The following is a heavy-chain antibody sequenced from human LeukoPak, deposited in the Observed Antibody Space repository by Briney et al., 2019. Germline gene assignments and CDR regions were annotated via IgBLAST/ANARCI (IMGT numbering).Heavy chain of an antibody. D-gene: IGHD3-9*01. Sequence: GGSLRLSCAASGFTFSSYAIHWVRQAPGKGPEWVAVISYDGRDKHHADSVKGRFTISRDNSKNTLYLQLSSLRPEDTAVYYCAKARVTTGYYMQVDYWGQGTLVTVSS. CDR1: GFTFSSYA. J-gene: IGHJ4*02. CDR3: AKARVTTGYYMQVDY. V-gene: IGHV3-30*04. CDR2: ISYDGRDK.